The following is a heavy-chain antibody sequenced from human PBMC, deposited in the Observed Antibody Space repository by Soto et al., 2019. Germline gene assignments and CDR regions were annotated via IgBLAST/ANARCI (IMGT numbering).Heavy chain of an antibody. D-gene: IGHD6-13*01. J-gene: IGHJ4*02. Sequence: EVQLLESGGGLVQPGGSLRLSCAASGFTFSSYAMNWVRQAPGKGLEWVSVISGSGGSTYYADSVKGRFTISRDNSESTLYLQMNSLRAEDTAVYYCARRSSSWDFDYWGKGTVVTVSS. CDR1: GFTFSSYA. CDR3: ARRSSSWDFDY. V-gene: IGHV3-23*01. CDR2: ISGSGGST.